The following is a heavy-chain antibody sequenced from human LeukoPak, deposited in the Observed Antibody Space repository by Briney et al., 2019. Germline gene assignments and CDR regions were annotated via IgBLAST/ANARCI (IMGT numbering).Heavy chain of an antibody. Sequence: GGSLRLSCAASGFTFSSYGMHWVRQAPGKGLEWVAFIRYDGSNKYYADSVKGRFAISRDNSKNTLYLQMNSLRAEDTAVYYCAKDEWVAAAGTALTWYYYGMDVWGQGTTVTVSS. CDR3: AKDEWVAAAGTALTWYYYGMDV. V-gene: IGHV3-30*02. D-gene: IGHD6-13*01. CDR1: GFTFSSYG. J-gene: IGHJ6*02. CDR2: IRYDGSNK.